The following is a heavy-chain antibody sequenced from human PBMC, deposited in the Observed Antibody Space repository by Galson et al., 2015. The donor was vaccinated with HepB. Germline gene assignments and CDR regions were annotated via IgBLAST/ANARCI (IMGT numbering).Heavy chain of an antibody. V-gene: IGHV3-74*03. D-gene: IGHD3-22*01. CDR1: GFTFSSYW. J-gene: IGHJ4*02. Sequence: SLRLSCAASGFTFSSYWMYWVRQVPGKGLVWVSRINSDGSNTTYADSVKGRFTISRDHAKHTLYLQMNSLRAEDTAMYYCARDHWDYYDSSGYLGWGWGQGTLVTVSS. CDR3: ARDHWDYYDSSGYLGWG. CDR2: INSDGSNT.